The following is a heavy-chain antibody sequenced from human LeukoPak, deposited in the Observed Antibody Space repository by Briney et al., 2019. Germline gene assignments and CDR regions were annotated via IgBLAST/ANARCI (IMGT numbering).Heavy chain of an antibody. V-gene: IGHV3-66*01. Sequence: GGSLRLSCAASGFTVSSNYMSWVRQAPGKGLEWVSVIYSGGSTYYADSVKGRFTISRDNSKNTLYLRMNSLRVEDTAVYYCAVYYGGGYFDYWGQGTLVTVSS. CDR1: GFTVSSNY. CDR2: IYSGGST. J-gene: IGHJ4*02. CDR3: AVYYGGGYFDY. D-gene: IGHD4-23*01.